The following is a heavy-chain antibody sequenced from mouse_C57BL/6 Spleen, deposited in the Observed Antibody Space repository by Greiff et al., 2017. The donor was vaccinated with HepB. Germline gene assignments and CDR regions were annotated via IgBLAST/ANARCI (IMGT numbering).Heavy chain of an antibody. CDR1: GYTFTSYW. Sequence: QVQLQQPGAELVKPGASVKMSCKASGYTFTSYWLTWVKQRPGQGLEWIGDISPGSGSTNYNEKFKSKATLTVDTSSSTAYMQLSSLTSEDSAVYYCARGNDGYSYYAMDYWGQGTSVTVSS. CDR3: ARGNDGYSYYAMDY. D-gene: IGHD2-3*01. J-gene: IGHJ4*01. V-gene: IGHV1-55*01. CDR2: ISPGSGST.